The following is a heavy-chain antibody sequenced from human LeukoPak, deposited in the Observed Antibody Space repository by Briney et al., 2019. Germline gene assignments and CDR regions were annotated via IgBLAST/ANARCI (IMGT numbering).Heavy chain of an antibody. CDR2: IYPADSDT. V-gene: IGHV5-51*01. D-gene: IGHD2-15*01. J-gene: IGHJ4*02. CDR1: GYSFTSYW. CDR3: ARRYCSGGTCYFDY. Sequence: RGESLKISCKGSGYSFTSYWIGWVRQMPGKGLEWMGIIYPADSDTRYKPSFEGQVTISADKSISTAYLQWSSLKASDTAMYYCARRYCSGGTCYFDYWGQGTLVTVSS.